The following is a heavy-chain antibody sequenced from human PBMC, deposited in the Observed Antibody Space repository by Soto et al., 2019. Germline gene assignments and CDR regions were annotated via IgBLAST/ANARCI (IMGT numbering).Heavy chain of an antibody. CDR2: IYFSGNT. V-gene: IGHV4-39*01. CDR1: GGSISYSAYY. J-gene: IGHJ6*02. D-gene: IGHD4-17*01. CDR3: ARLATTVSSSYFYGIDV. Sequence: SETLSLTCAVSGGSISYSAYYWGWIRQPPGKGLEWIGSIYFSGNTFYNPSLESRITMSVDTSKNQFSLRMSSVTAADTAVYYCARLATTVSSSYFYGIDVWGQGTTVTVSS.